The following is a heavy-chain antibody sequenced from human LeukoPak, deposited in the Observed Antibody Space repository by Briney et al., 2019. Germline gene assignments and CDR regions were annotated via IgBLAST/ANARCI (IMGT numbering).Heavy chain of an antibody. V-gene: IGHV1-2*02. CDR2: INPNSGVT. J-gene: IGHJ4*02. D-gene: IGHD3-22*01. CDR3: TTKYYYDSGDYYVIDY. CDR1: GYTFTAYY. Sequence: ASVKVSCKASGYTFTAYYMHWVRQAPGQGLEWMGWINPNSGVTNYAQKFQGRVTMTRDTSISTAYMELSRLRSDDTAVYYCTTKYYYDSGDYYVIDYWGQGTLVIVSS.